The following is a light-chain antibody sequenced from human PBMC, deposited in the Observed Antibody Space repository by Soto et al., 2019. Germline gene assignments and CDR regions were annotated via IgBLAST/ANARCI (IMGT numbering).Light chain of an antibody. CDR1: SSDIGGYNY. V-gene: IGLV2-8*01. Sequence: QLVLTQPPSASGSPGQSVTISCTGTSSDIGGYNYVSWYQQPPGKAPKLMIYEVTKRPSGVPDRFSGSKSGNTASLTVSGLQAEDEADYYCTSFAGNFNVVFGGGTKLTVL. CDR3: TSFAGNFNVV. CDR2: EVT. J-gene: IGLJ2*01.